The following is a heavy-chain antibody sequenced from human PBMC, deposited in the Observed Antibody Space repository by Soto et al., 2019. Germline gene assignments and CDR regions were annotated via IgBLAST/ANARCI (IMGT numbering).Heavy chain of an antibody. CDR3: ASKGYYYDSSGPGYFQH. CDR1: GYTFTSYA. V-gene: IGHV1-3*01. J-gene: IGHJ1*01. Sequence: ASVKVSCKASGYTFTSYAMHCVRQAPGQRLEWMGWINAGNGNTKYSQKFQGRVTITRDTSASTAYMELSSLRSEDTAVYYCASKGYYYDSSGPGYFQHWGQGTLVTVSS. CDR2: INAGNGNT. D-gene: IGHD3-22*01.